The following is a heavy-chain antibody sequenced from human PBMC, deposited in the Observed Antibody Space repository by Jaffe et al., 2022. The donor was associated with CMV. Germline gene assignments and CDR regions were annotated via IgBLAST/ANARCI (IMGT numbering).Heavy chain of an antibody. CDR3: ARDPLGYDSSGPGWD. CDR1: GFTVSSNY. CDR2: IYSGGST. Sequence: EVQLVESGGGLIQPGGSLRLSCAASGFTVSSNYMSWVRQAPGKGLEWVSVIYSGGSTYYADSVKGRFTISRDNSKNTLYLQMNSLRAEDTAVYYCARDPLGYDSSGPGWDWGQGTLVTVSS. D-gene: IGHD3-22*01. V-gene: IGHV3-53*01. J-gene: IGHJ4*02.